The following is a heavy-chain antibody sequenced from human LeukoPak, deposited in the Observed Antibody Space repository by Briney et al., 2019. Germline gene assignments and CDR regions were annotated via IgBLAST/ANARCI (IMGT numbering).Heavy chain of an antibody. V-gene: IGHV4-34*01. CDR3: ARGVRMYYYYGMDV. CDR1: GGSFSGYY. CDR2: INHSGST. Sequence: SETLSLTCAVYGGSFSGYYWSWIRQPPGKGLEWIGEINHSGSTNYNPSLESRVTISVDTSKNQFSLKPSSVTAADTAVYYCARGVRMYYYYGMDVWGQGTTVTVSS. D-gene: IGHD4-17*01. J-gene: IGHJ6*02.